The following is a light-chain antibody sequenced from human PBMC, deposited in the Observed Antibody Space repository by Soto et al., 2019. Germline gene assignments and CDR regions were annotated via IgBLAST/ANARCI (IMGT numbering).Light chain of an antibody. V-gene: IGKV3-20*01. CDR1: QSITASY. J-gene: IGKJ1*01. CDR2: GTS. Sequence: EIVLTQSPGTVSLSPGERATLSCRASQSITASYLAWYQQKPGQAPRLVIFGTSSRATGIPDRFSGSGSGTDFTLAISRLEPEDFAVYYCQQYGSSPRTFGPGTKVDIK. CDR3: QQYGSSPRT.